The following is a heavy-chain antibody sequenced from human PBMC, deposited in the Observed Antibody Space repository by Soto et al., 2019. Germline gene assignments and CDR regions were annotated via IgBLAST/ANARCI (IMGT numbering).Heavy chain of an antibody. CDR2: IYPGDSDT. J-gene: IGHJ6*02. V-gene: IGHV5-51*01. CDR3: ARRKRSGNRYYYYGMDV. Sequence: PGESLKISCKGSGYSFTSYWIGWVRQMPGKGLEWMGIIYPGDSDTRYSPSFQGQVTISADKSISTAYLQWSSLKASDTAMYYCARRKRSGNRYYYYGMDVWGQGTTVTVSS. CDR1: GYSFTSYW. D-gene: IGHD2-15*01.